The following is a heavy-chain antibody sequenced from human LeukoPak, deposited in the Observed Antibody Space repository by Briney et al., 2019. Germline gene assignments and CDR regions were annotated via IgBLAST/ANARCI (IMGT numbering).Heavy chain of an antibody. J-gene: IGHJ5*02. Sequence: SQTLSLTCTVSGGPISSGNYYWYWIRQPAGKGLEWIGRIYTSGITNYNPSLKSRVTISVDTSKNQFSLKLISVTASDTAVYYCARLPDPWGQGTLVTVSS. V-gene: IGHV4-61*02. CDR2: IYTSGIT. CDR1: GGPISSGNYY. CDR3: ARLPDP.